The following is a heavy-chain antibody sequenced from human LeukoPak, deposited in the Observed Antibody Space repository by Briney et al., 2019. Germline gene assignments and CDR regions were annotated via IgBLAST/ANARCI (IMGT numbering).Heavy chain of an antibody. D-gene: IGHD3-16*01. CDR3: SVWRLLRGFDY. V-gene: IGHV4-34*01. J-gene: IGHJ4*02. Sequence: SETLSLTCAVYGGSFSGYYWSWIRQPPGKGLEWIGEINHSGSTNYNPSLKSRVTISVDTSKNQFSLKLSSVTAADTAVYYCSVWRLLRGFDYWGQGTLVTVSS. CDR1: GGSFSGYY. CDR2: INHSGST.